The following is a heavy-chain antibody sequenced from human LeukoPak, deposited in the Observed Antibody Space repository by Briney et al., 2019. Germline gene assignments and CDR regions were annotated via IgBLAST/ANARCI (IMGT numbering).Heavy chain of an antibody. D-gene: IGHD3-16*02. CDR2: ISYDGSNK. CDR3: ARAGYYDYVWGSYPLDY. Sequence: HPGGSLRLSCVASEFTFRSYDMHWVRQAPGKGLEWVAVISYDGSNKDYADSVKGRFTISRDNSKNTLYLQMNSLRAEDTAVYYCARAGYYDYVWGSYPLDYWGQGTLATVSS. V-gene: IGHV3-30*03. CDR1: EFTFRSYD. J-gene: IGHJ4*02.